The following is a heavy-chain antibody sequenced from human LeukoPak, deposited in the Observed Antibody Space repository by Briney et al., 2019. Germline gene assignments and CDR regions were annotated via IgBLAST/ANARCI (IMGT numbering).Heavy chain of an antibody. J-gene: IGHJ4*02. V-gene: IGHV3-23*01. CDR3: AGGDYDYVWGSYRSPYYFDY. D-gene: IGHD3-16*02. CDR2: ISGSGGST. CDR1: GFTFSSYA. Sequence: GGSLRLSCAASGFTFSSYAMSWVRQAPGKGLEWVSAISGSGGSTYYADSVKGRFTISRDNSKNTLYLQMNSLRAEDTAVYYCAGGDYDYVWGSYRSPYYFDYWGQGTLVTVSS.